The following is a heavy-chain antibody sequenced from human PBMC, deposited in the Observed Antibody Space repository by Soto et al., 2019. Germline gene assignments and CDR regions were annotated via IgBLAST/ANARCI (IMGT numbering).Heavy chain of an antibody. CDR2: INHSGST. CDR3: ARGRRGDGY. D-gene: IGHD2-21*01. Sequence: SETLSLTCTVAGGSISSSSCYWIWIRQPPGKGLEWMGKINHSGSTKYNPSLRSRVTISVDTSKNQFSLKLSSVTAADTAVYYCARGRRGDGYWGQGTLVTVSS. J-gene: IGHJ4*02. CDR1: GGSISSSSCY. V-gene: IGHV4-39*07.